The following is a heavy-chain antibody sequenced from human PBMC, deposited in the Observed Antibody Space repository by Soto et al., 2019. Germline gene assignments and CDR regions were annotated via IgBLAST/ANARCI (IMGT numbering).Heavy chain of an antibody. D-gene: IGHD3-3*01. CDR2: ISGSGGST. CDR1: GFTFSSYA. Sequence: GGSLRLSCAASGFTFSSYAMSWVRQAPGKGLEWVSAISGSGGSTYYADSVKGRFTISRDNSKNTLYLQMNSLRAEDTAVYYCAKDESGYYDFWSGYPPKYNWFDPWGQGTLVTVPS. CDR3: AKDESGYYDFWSGYPPKYNWFDP. V-gene: IGHV3-23*01. J-gene: IGHJ5*02.